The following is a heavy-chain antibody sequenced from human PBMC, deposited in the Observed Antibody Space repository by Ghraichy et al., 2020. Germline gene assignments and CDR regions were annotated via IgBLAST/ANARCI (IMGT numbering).Heavy chain of an antibody. V-gene: IGHV4-34*01. J-gene: IGHJ4*02. D-gene: IGHD3-3*01. Sequence: SETLSLTCAVSGGSISGYFWSWVRQPPGKGLEWIGEIYESGSTNYNPSLKSRVAISVDTSKNQFSLNLRSVTAADTAVYYCRVVSSDFDYWGQGTLVIVSS. CDR2: IYESGST. CDR3: RVVSSDFDY. CDR1: GGSISGYF.